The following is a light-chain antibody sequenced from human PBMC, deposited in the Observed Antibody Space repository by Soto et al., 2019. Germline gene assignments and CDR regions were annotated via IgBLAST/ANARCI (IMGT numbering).Light chain of an antibody. CDR1: SSDVGYYDF. V-gene: IGLV2-11*01. CDR3: CSYAGSFTWV. Sequence: QSALTQPASVSGSPGQSITISCTGTSSDVGYYDFVSWYQLHPGKAPKLMIYDASKRPSGVPDRFSASKSGNTASLTISGLQAEDEADYYCCSYAGSFTWVFGGGTKLTVL. CDR2: DAS. J-gene: IGLJ3*02.